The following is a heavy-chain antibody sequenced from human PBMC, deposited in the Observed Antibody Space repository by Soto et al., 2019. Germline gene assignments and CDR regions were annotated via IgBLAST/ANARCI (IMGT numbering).Heavy chain of an antibody. V-gene: IGHV4-30-2*01. CDR3: ARARYCSGGSCRSRYNWFDP. D-gene: IGHD2-15*01. Sequence: SETLSLTCAVSGGSISSGGYSWSWIRQPPGKGLEWIGYIYHSGSTYYNPSLKSRVTISVDRSKNQFSLKLSSVTAADTAVYYCARARYCSGGSCRSRYNWFDPWGQGTLVTVSS. CDR1: GGSISSGGYS. CDR2: IYHSGST. J-gene: IGHJ5*02.